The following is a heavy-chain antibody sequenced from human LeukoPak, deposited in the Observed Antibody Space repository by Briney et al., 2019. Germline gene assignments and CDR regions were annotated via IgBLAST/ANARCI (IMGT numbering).Heavy chain of an antibody. Sequence: ASVKVSCKASGYTFTGYYMHWVRQAPGQGLEWMGWINPNSGGTNYAQKFQGRVTMTRDTSISTAYMELSRLRSDDTAVYYCARWEGTSYYDSSGFMVYWGQGTLVTVSS. J-gene: IGHJ4*02. CDR3: ARWEGTSYYDSSGFMVY. CDR2: INPNSGGT. V-gene: IGHV1-2*02. CDR1: GYTFTGYY. D-gene: IGHD3-22*01.